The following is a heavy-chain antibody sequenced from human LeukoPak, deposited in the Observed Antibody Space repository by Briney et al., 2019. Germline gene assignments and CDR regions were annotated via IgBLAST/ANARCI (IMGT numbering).Heavy chain of an antibody. V-gene: IGHV3-7*01. J-gene: IGHJ4*02. Sequence: GGSLRLSCAASGFTFSNYWMTWVRQAPVKGLEWVANIKQDGSETYYVDSVKGRFTISRDNSNNSLYLQMSSLRAEDTAVYYCARAGGRASGSSYWGQGTLVTVSS. CDR1: GFTFSNYW. D-gene: IGHD1-26*01. CDR2: IKQDGSET. CDR3: ARAGGRASGSSY.